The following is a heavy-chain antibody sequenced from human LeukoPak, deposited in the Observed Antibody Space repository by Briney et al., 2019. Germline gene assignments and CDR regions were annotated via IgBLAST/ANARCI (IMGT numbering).Heavy chain of an antibody. Sequence: SETLSLTCTVSGGSISSSSYYWGWIRQPPGKGLEWIGSIYYSGSTNYNPSLKSRVTISVDTSKNQFSLKLSSVTAADTAVYYCTRATGLRLGELSYYFDYWGQGTLVTVSS. CDR3: TRATGLRLGELSYYFDY. D-gene: IGHD3-16*02. CDR1: GGSISSSSYY. J-gene: IGHJ4*02. V-gene: IGHV4-39*07. CDR2: IYYSGST.